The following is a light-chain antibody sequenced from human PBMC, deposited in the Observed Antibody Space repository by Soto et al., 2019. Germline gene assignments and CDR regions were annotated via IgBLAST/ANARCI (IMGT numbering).Light chain of an antibody. Sequence: EIVMTQPPATLSVSPGERATLSCRASQSVSSNLAWYQQKPGQAPRLLIFGASTRVTGLPARFSGSGSGTEFTLTISSLQSEDFAVYYCQQYNNWPFTFGQGTKLEIK. CDR2: GAS. V-gene: IGKV3-15*01. J-gene: IGKJ2*01. CDR1: QSVSSN. CDR3: QQYNNWPFT.